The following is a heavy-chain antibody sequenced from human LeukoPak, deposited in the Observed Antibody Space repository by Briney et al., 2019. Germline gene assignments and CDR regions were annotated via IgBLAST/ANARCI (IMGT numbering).Heavy chain of an antibody. CDR1: GYTFTGYY. CDR3: ARDQMWETPHMDV. D-gene: IGHD1-26*01. CDR2: INPNSGGT. J-gene: IGHJ6*03. Sequence: ASVKVSCKASGYTFTGYYMHWVRQAPGQGLEWMGWINPNSGGTNYAQKFQGRVTMTRDTSISTAYMELSRLRSDDTAVYYCARDQMWETPHMDVWGKGTTVTASS. V-gene: IGHV1-2*02.